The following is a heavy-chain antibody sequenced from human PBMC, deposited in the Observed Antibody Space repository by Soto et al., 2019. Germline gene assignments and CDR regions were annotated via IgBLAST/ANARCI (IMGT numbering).Heavy chain of an antibody. CDR1: GGSISRYY. D-gene: IGHD3-9*01. Sequence: SETLSLTCTVSGGSISRYYWRWIRQPPEKGLEWIGYIYYSGSTYYNPSLKSRVSISVDTSKNQFSLKLSSVTAADTPVCYCANDRHFAILSINQGLPKASDLWGEAIMVTF. V-gene: IGHV4-59*06. CDR3: ANDRHFAILSINQGLPKASDL. J-gene: IGHJ3*01. CDR2: IYYSGST.